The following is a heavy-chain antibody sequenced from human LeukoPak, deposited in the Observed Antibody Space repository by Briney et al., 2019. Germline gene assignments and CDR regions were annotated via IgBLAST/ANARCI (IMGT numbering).Heavy chain of an antibody. D-gene: IGHD3-22*01. CDR1: GGSISSNSYF. V-gene: IGHV4-39*07. CDR3: AGLVGRYSSGLYYYYFDY. J-gene: IGHJ4*02. CDR2: LYYSGST. Sequence: PSETLSLTCTVSGGSISSNSYFWGWIRQPPGKGLEWIGSLYYSGSTYYNPSLKSRVTMSVDTSRNQLSLKLSSVTAADTAVYYCAGLVGRYSSGLYYYYFDYWGQGTLVTVSS.